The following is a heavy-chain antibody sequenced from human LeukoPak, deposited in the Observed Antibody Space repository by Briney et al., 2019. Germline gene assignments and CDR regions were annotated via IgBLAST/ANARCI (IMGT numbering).Heavy chain of an antibody. J-gene: IGHJ4*02. V-gene: IGHV1-2*02. D-gene: IGHD3-22*01. CDR2: ISPKSDGT. Sequence: EASVKVSCKTSGYTFADDYMHWVRQAPGQGLEWMGWISPKSDGTKYAQKFQGRVTMTRDTTISTVYMELSSLRSDDTAVYYCARGDRYYDTSGYRSFDHWGQGTQVTVSS. CDR3: ARGDRYYDTSGYRSFDH. CDR1: GYTFADDY.